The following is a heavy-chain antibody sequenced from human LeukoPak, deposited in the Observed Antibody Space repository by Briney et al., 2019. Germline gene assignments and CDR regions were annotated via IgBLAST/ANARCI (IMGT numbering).Heavy chain of an antibody. CDR1: GFTFGDDA. J-gene: IGHJ4*02. CDR3: TTEDIVVVPH. V-gene: IGHV3-49*04. CDR2: IRSKAYGGTT. D-gene: IGHD2-2*01. Sequence: GGSLRLSCTASGFTFGDDAMSWVRQAPGKGLEGVGFIRSKAYGGTTEYAASVNGRFTISRDDSKSIAYLQMNSLKTEDTAVYYCTTEDIVVVPHWGQGTLVTVSS.